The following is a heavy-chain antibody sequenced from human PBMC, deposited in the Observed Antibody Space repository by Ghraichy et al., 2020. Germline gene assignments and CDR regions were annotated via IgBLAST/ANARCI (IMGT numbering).Heavy chain of an antibody. Sequence: SETLSLTCTVSGDSLNNYYWSWIRQPPGKGLEWIGSIYHNRRTKYNPSLKSRVTMSVDTSKNQFSLSLTSVTAADTAVFYCARDQEWRAISSGFDPWGQGTLVSVSP. CDR2: IYHNRRT. D-gene: IGHD3-3*01. CDR3: ARDQEWRAISSGFDP. J-gene: IGHJ5*02. V-gene: IGHV4-59*01. CDR1: GDSLNNYY.